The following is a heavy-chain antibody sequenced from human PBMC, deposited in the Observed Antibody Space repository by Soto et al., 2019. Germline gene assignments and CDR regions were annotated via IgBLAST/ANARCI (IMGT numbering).Heavy chain of an antibody. J-gene: IGHJ6*02. CDR3: ANRPRYYNMDV. CDR2: TTNTGGDT. V-gene: IGHV3-23*01. Sequence: VGSLRLSCAASGFMFNTYAMTWVRQAPGKGLEWVATTTNTGGDTYYAGSVKGRFTISRDNSNNRLYLQMYSLRAEDTAVYFCANRPRYYNMDVWGQGTTVTVSS. CDR1: GFMFNTYA.